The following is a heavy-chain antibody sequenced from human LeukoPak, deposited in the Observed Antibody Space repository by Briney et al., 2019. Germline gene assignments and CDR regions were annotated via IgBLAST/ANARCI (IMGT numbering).Heavy chain of an antibody. CDR1: GGSISSGGYS. CDR2: IYHSGST. CDR3: AKAGEVSGIAVRADY. Sequence: SETLSLTCAVSGGSISSGGYSWSWIRQPPGKGLEWIGYIYHSGSTYYNPSLKSRVTISVDTSKNQFSLKLSSVTAADTAVYYCAKAGEVSGIAVRADYWGQGTLVTVSS. J-gene: IGHJ4*02. V-gene: IGHV4-30-2*02. D-gene: IGHD6-19*01.